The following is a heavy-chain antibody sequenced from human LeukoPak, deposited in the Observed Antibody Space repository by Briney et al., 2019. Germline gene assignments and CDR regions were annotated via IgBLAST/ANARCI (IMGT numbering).Heavy chain of an antibody. CDR1: GGSISSYY. CDR2: IYYSGST. J-gene: IGHJ6*02. CDR3: AGQDPTAPYYYGMDV. V-gene: IGHV4-59*08. Sequence: QSSETLSLTCSVSGGSISSYYWSWIRQPPGKGLEWIGYIYYSGSTNYNPSLKSRVTISVDTSKNQFSLKLSSVTAADTAVYYCAGQDPTAPYYYGMDVWGQGTTVTVSS.